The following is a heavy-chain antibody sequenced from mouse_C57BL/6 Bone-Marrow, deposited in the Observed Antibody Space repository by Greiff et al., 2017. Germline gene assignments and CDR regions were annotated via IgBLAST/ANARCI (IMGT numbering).Heavy chain of an antibody. J-gene: IGHJ3*01. V-gene: IGHV5-4*01. D-gene: IGHD2-1*01. Sequence: EVQLVESGGGLVKPGGTLKLSCAASGFTFSSYAMSWVRQTPEKRLEWVATISDGGSYTYYPDNVKGRITISRDNAKNNLYLQMSHLKSEDTAMYYCARDLLAWFAYWGQGTLVTVSA. CDR1: GFTFSSYA. CDR3: ARDLLAWFAY. CDR2: ISDGGSYT.